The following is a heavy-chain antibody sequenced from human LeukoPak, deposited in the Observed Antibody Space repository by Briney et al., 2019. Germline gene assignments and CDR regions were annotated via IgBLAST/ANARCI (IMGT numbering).Heavy chain of an antibody. CDR1: GFAFSNYG. D-gene: IGHD3-10*01. Sequence: PGGSLRLSCAASGFAFSNYGINWVRQAPGKGLEWVSGITGSGVTTYYADSVKGRFTISRDNSKNTLYLQMNSLRAEDTAVYYCAKDQGYYYGSGSSLDYWGQGTLVTVSS. CDR3: AKDQGYYYGSGSSLDY. V-gene: IGHV3-23*01. CDR2: ITGSGVTT. J-gene: IGHJ4*02.